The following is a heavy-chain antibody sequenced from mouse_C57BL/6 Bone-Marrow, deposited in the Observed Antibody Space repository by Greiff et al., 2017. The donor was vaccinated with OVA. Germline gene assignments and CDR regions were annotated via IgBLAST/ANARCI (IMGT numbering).Heavy chain of an antibody. D-gene: IGHD1-1*01. J-gene: IGHJ1*03. Sequence: QVQLQQPGAELVMPGASVKLSCKASGYTFTSYWMHWVKQRPGQGLEWIGEIDPSDSYTNYNQKFKGKSTMTVDKSSSTAYMQLSSLTSEDSAVYYCARQPYYYGSSYRYFDVWGTGTTVTVSS. CDR2: IDPSDSYT. V-gene: IGHV1-69*01. CDR3: ARQPYYYGSSYRYFDV. CDR1: GYTFTSYW.